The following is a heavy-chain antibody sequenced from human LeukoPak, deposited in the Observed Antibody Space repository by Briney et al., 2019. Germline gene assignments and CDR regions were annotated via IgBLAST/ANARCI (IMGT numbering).Heavy chain of an antibody. J-gene: IGHJ6*03. CDR3: AKDGEDIVVVPAADHQPYMDV. D-gene: IGHD2-2*01. CDR1: GFTVSSNY. CDR2: IYSGGST. V-gene: IGHV3-66*01. Sequence: PGGSLRLSCAASGFTVSSNYMSWVRQAPGKGLEWVSVIYSGGSTYYADSVKGRFTISRDNSKNTLYLQMNSLRAEDTAVYYCAKDGEDIVVVPAADHQPYMDVWGKGTTVTVSS.